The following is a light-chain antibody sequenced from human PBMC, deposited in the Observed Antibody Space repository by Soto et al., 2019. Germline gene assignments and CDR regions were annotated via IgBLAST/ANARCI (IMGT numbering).Light chain of an antibody. CDR3: QQYNNWPFT. J-gene: IGKJ3*01. CDR2: GAS. V-gene: IGKV3-15*01. Sequence: EIVMTQSPATLSVSPGERATLSCRASQSVSSNLAWYQQKPGQAPRLLIYGASTRATGIPARCSGSGSGTEFTLTISSLQSEDFAVYYCQQYNNWPFTFGPGTQVDIK. CDR1: QSVSSN.